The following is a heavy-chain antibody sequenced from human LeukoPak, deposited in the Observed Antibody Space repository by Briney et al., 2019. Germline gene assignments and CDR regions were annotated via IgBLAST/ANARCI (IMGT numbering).Heavy chain of an antibody. D-gene: IGHD2-15*01. V-gene: IGHV3-43*02. CDR2: ISRDGGST. Sequence: GGSLRLSCAASGFTFDDYAMHWVRQAPGKGLEWVSFISRDGGSTYYADSVKGRFTISRDNSKNSLYLQMNSLRTEDTALYYCAKVCSGSGCLDYWGQGTLVTVSS. CDR3: AKVCSGSGCLDY. CDR1: GFTFDDYA. J-gene: IGHJ4*02.